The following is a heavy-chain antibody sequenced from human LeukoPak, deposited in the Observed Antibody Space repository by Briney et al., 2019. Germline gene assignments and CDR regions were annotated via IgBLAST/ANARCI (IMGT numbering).Heavy chain of an antibody. V-gene: IGHV3-53*01. CDR3: AREGIYSSSSDYYMDV. J-gene: IGHJ6*03. CDR2: IYSGGST. D-gene: IGHD6-6*01. Sequence: PGGSLRLSCAASGFTVSSNYMSWVRQAPGKGLEWVSVIYSGGSTYYADSVKGRSTISRDNSKNTLYLQMNSLRAEDTAVYYCAREGIYSSSSDYYMDVWGKGTTVTVSS. CDR1: GFTVSSNY.